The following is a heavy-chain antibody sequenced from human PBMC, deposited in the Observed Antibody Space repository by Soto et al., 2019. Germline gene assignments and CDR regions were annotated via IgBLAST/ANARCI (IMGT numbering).Heavy chain of an antibody. J-gene: IGHJ6*02. D-gene: IGHD3-3*02. CDR1: GFTFSSYG. CDR3: AKDPIFGVVMLYGMDV. Sequence: QVQLVESGGGVVQPGRSLRLSCAASGFTFSSYGMHWVRQAPGKGLEWVAVISYDGSNKYYADSVKGRFTISRDNSKNTRYLQMNSLRAEGTAVYYCAKDPIFGVVMLYGMDVWGQGTTVTVSS. V-gene: IGHV3-30*18. CDR2: ISYDGSNK.